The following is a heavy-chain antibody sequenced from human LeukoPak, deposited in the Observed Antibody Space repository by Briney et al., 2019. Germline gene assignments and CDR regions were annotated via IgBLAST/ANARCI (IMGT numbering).Heavy chain of an antibody. D-gene: IGHD3-3*01. Sequence: PGRSLRLSCAASGFTFSSYGMHWVRQAPGKGLEWVAVISYDGSNKYYADSEKGRFTISRDNSKNTLYLQMNSLRAEDTAVYYCAKDWPVDFWSGYYMGPFDYWGQGTLVTVSS. CDR1: GFTFSSYG. J-gene: IGHJ4*02. CDR3: AKDWPVDFWSGYYMGPFDY. CDR2: ISYDGSNK. V-gene: IGHV3-30*18.